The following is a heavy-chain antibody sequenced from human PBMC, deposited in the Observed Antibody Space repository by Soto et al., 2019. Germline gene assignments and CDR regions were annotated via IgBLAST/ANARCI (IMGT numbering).Heavy chain of an antibody. CDR2: INPNSGGT. V-gene: IGHV1-2*04. Sequence: QVQLVQSGAEVKKPGASVKVSCKASGYTFTGYYMHWVRQAPGQGLEWMGWINPNSGGTNYAQKFKGWVTMTRDTSISTAYMELSRLRSDDTAVYYCARGGTVYATRYNWFDPWGQGTLVTVSS. D-gene: IGHD2-8*01. CDR3: ARGGTVYATRYNWFDP. CDR1: GYTFTGYY. J-gene: IGHJ5*02.